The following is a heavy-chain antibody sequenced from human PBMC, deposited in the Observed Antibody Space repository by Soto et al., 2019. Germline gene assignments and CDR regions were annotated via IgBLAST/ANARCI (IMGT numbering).Heavy chain of an antibody. J-gene: IGHJ4*02. Sequence: GGSLRLSCAASGFTFSNAWMNWVRQAPGKGLEWVGRIKRQNGGAKTDYAAPVKGRFTISRDDSKNTLYLQMISLTTDETAVYYCATTPLSNGDDYWGQGSLVTVSS. CDR1: GFTFSNAW. D-gene: IGHD4-17*01. CDR3: ATTPLSNGDDY. V-gene: IGHV3-15*07. CDR2: IKRQNGGAKT.